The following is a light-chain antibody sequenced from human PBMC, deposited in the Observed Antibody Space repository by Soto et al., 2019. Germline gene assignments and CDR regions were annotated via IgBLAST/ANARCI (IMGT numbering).Light chain of an antibody. Sequence: ESVLTQSPATLSLSPGERATLSCRASQSVGSSLAWYQQKPGQAPRLLIYDTSNRATGIPARFSGSGSGTDFTLAISSLEPEDFAVCYCQQRNNWPLLWTFGGGNKVEIK. CDR1: QSVGSS. J-gene: IGKJ4*01. CDR2: DTS. V-gene: IGKV3-11*01. CDR3: QQRNNWPLLWT.